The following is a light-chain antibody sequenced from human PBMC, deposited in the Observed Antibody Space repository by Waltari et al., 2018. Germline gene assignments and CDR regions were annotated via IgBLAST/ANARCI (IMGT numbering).Light chain of an antibody. CDR1: TSAVGGYNY. J-gene: IGLJ3*02. CDR3: SSYISSSTLEV. V-gene: IGLV2-14*03. CDR2: DVS. Sequence: QSALTQPASVSGSPGQSITISCTGTTSAVGGYNYVPWYQQHPGNAPKLMIFDVSNRPSGVSNRFSGSKSGNTASLTISGLQAEDEADYYCSSYISSSTLEVFGGGTRLTVL.